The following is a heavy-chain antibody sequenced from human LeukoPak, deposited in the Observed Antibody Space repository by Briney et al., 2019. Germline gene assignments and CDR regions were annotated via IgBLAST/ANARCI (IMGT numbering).Heavy chain of an antibody. Sequence: SETLSLTCTVSGGSISSYYWSWIRQPAGKGLEWIGRIYTSGSTNYNPSLKSRVTMSVDTSKNQFSLKLSSVSAADTAVYYCARQYDFWSGYYEDYWGQGTLVTVSS. V-gene: IGHV4-4*07. J-gene: IGHJ4*02. D-gene: IGHD3-3*01. CDR1: GGSISSYY. CDR2: IYTSGST. CDR3: ARQYDFWSGYYEDY.